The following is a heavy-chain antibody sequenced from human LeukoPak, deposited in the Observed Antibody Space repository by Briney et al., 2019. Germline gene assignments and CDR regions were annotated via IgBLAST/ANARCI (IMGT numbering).Heavy chain of an antibody. V-gene: IGHV3-20*04. D-gene: IGHD4-11*01. J-gene: IGHJ4*02. CDR3: ARGGTVTTFDY. CDR1: GFTFDDYA. Sequence: RPGGSLRLSCAASGFTFDDYAMTWVRHPPGKGLEWVSTVNWNGGSTMYADSVKGRFTISRDNAKNSLYLQMSSLRADDTAFYYCARGGTVTTFDYWGQGTLVTVSS. CDR2: VNWNGGST.